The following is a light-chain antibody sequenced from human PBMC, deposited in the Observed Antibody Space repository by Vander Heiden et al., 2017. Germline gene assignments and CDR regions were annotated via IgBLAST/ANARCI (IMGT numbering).Light chain of an antibody. V-gene: IGKV3-20*01. CDR3: QQYGNSSRT. Sequence: EIVLTQSPGTLSLSPGERATLTCRASQSVNNNYLAWYHQKPGQAPRLLIYDASSRATGIPDSFSGSGSGTEYTLTINRLEPEDFAVYYCQQYGNSSRTFGQGTKVEIK. CDR1: QSVNNNY. J-gene: IGKJ1*01. CDR2: DAS.